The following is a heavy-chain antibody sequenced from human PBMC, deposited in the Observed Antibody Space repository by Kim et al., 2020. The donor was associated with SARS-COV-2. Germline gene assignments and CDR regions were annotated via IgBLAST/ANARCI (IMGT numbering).Heavy chain of an antibody. CDR3: AKKVTRHYYDSSGYYSHHYFDY. D-gene: IGHD3-22*01. Sequence: SETLSLTCAVYGGSFSGYYWSWIRQPPGKGLEWIGEINHSGSTNYNPSLKSRVTISVDTSKNQFSLKLSSVTAADTAVYYCAKKVTRHYYDSSGYYSHHYFDYWGQGTLVTVSS. V-gene: IGHV4-34*01. CDR2: INHSGST. CDR1: GGSFSGYY. J-gene: IGHJ4*02.